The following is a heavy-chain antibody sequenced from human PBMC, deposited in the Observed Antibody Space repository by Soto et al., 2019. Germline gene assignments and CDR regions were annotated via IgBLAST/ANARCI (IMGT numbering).Heavy chain of an antibody. J-gene: IGHJ2*01. CDR1: GYTFTSYG. D-gene: IGHD5-18*01. Sequence: ASVKVSCKASGYTFTSYGISWVRKAPGQGLEWMGWSSAYNGNTNYAQKLQGRVTMTTDTSTSTAYMELRSLRSDDTAVYYCAVVDTAMVWWYFDLWGRGTLVTVSS. V-gene: IGHV1-18*01. CDR3: AVVDTAMVWWYFDL. CDR2: SSAYNGNT.